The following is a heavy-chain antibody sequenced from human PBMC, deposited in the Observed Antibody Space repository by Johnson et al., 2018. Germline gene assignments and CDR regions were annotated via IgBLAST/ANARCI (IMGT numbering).Heavy chain of an antibody. CDR2: INSDASHI. CDR1: GFSFSTYW. Sequence: VQLQESGGGLVQPGGSLRLSCAASGFSFSTYWMHWVRQVPGKGLVWVSRINSDASHINYADSVKGRFTISRDKAKNTVYLQMSSLREEDTVVYDCAPPPYGGYMDGWGNGTMVPVSS. J-gene: IGHJ6*03. CDR3: APPPYGGYMDG. V-gene: IGHV3-74*01. D-gene: IGHD3-16*01.